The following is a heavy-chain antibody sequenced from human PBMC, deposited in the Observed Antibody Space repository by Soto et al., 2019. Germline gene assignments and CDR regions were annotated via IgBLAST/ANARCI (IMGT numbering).Heavy chain of an antibody. D-gene: IGHD3-22*01. CDR2: TYYRSKWYN. Sequence: QSQTLSLTCAISGDSVSSNSAAWNWIRQSPSRGLEWLGRTYYRSKWYNDYAEYVKSRITINPDTSKNQFSLQLNSVTPEVTAVYSCARDYYYDSSGYYYYYYGMDVWGQGTTVTVSS. V-gene: IGHV6-1*01. CDR3: ARDYYYDSSGYYYYYYGMDV. CDR1: GDSVSSNSAA. J-gene: IGHJ6*02.